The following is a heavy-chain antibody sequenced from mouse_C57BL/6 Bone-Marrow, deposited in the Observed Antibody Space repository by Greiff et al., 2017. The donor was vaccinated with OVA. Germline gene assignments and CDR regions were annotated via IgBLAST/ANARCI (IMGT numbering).Heavy chain of an antibody. J-gene: IGHJ3*01. CDR3: ARERIYDYDGTAPFAY. D-gene: IGHD2-4*01. CDR2: FHPYNDDT. CDR1: GYTFTTYP. Sequence: QVQLQQSGAELVKPGASVKMSCKASGYTFTTYPIEWMKQNHGKSLEWIGNFHPYNDDTKYNEKFKGKATLTVEKSSSTVYLELSRLTSDDSAVYYGARERIYDYDGTAPFAYWGQGTLVTVSA. V-gene: IGHV1-47*01.